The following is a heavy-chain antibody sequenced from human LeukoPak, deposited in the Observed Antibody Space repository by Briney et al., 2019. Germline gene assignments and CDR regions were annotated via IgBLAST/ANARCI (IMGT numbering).Heavy chain of an antibody. J-gene: IGHJ4*02. D-gene: IGHD4-17*01. CDR3: AKHGEYTYDY. Sequence: GGSLRLSCEGSAFIFSGHWMNWVRQAPGKGPECLGSIKEDGSKRYYVDSVEGRFTISRDNAKNSLFLQMNSLRAEDTAIYYCAKHGEYTYDYWGQGILVTVSS. CDR2: IKEDGSKR. V-gene: IGHV3-7*03. CDR1: AFIFSGHW.